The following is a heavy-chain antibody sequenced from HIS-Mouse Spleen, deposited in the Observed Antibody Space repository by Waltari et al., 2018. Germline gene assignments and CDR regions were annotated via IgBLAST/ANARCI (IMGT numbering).Heavy chain of an antibody. J-gene: IGHJ3*02. CDR2: NNPNSGGT. CDR3: AGDFPTQLGGDAFDI. V-gene: IGHV1-2*02. Sequence: QVQLVQSGAEVKKPGASVKVSCKASGYTFTGYYMHWVRQAPGQGREWIGRNNPNSGGTNHCKKVPGRVTMTRGTFIRTAYMELSRVGSDDTGVEYCAGDFPTQLGGDAFDIWGQGTMVTVSS. CDR1: GYTFTGYY. D-gene: IGHD3-10*01.